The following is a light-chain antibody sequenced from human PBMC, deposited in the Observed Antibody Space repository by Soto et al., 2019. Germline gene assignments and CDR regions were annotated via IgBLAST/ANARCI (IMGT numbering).Light chain of an antibody. Sequence: EIVLTQSPGTLSLSPGERATLSCRASQSVSSSYLAWYQQKPGQAPRLLIFGASRRATGIPDRFSGSGSGTDFTFTISRLEPEDFAVYYCQQYGSSPRTFGQGTKVDI. CDR2: GAS. CDR3: QQYGSSPRT. J-gene: IGKJ1*01. CDR1: QSVSSSY. V-gene: IGKV3-20*01.